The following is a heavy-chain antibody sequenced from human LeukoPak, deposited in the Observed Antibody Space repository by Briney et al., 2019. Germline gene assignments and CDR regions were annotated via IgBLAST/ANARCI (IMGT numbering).Heavy chain of an antibody. D-gene: IGHD3-22*01. V-gene: IGHV4-59*01. CDR3: ARVDDNNALDY. Sequence: SETLSLTCTVSGGSISSYYWSWIRQPPGKGLEWLGYIYYSGSTNYNPSLKSRVTISVDTSKNQFSLKLSSVTAADTAVYYCARVDDNNALDYWGRGTLVTVSS. CDR2: IYYSGST. CDR1: GGSISSYY. J-gene: IGHJ4*02.